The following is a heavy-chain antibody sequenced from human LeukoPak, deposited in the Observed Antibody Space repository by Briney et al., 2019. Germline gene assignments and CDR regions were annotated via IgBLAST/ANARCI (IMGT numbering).Heavy chain of an antibody. CDR3: ARGGGLDV. J-gene: IGHJ6*02. CDR1: GFTFSSYW. Sequence: PGGSLRLSWAAAGFTFSSYWRNWASQAPGKGLEWVASINHNGNVNYYVDSVKGRFTISRDNAKNSLYLQMSNLRAEDTAVYFCARGGGLDVWGQGATVTVSS. D-gene: IGHD3-16*01. V-gene: IGHV3-7*03. CDR2: INHNGNVN.